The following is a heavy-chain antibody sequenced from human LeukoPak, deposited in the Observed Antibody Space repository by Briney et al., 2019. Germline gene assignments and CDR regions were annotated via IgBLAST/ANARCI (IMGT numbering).Heavy chain of an antibody. CDR2: IYYSGST. J-gene: IGHJ4*02. D-gene: IGHD3-22*01. Sequence: SETLSLTXTVSGGSISSSSYYWGWIRQPPGKGLEWIGSIYYSGSTYYNPSLKSRVTISVDTSKNQFSLKLSSVTAADTAVYYCARLVYDSSGYFDYWGQGTLVTVSS. V-gene: IGHV4-39*01. CDR3: ARLVYDSSGYFDY. CDR1: GGSISSSSYY.